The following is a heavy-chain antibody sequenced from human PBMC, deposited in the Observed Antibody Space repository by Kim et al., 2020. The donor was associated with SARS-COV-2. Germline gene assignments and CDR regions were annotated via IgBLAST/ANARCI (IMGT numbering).Heavy chain of an antibody. V-gene: IGHV5-10-1*01. CDR3: ARQQVRGVYAMDV. D-gene: IGHD3-10*01. J-gene: IGHJ6*02. Sequence: YSPAFQGHVTISADKSISTAYLQWSSLRASDTAMYYCARQQVRGVYAMDVWGQGTTVTVSS.